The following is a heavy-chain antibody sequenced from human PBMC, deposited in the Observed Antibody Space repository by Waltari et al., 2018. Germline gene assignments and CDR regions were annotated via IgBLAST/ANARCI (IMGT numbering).Heavy chain of an antibody. V-gene: IGHV3-53*01. Sequence: EVQLVESGGGLIQPGGSLRLSCVASGFTVSSNYMSWVRQAPGKGLEWVSVIYSGGSTYYADTVKGQFTISRDNSKNTLYLQMNSLRAEDTAVYYCARVSTRPGSNYYYGMDVWGQGTTVTVSS. CDR3: ARVSTRPGSNYYYGMDV. CDR1: GFTVSSNY. D-gene: IGHD6-6*01. J-gene: IGHJ6*02. CDR2: IYSGGST.